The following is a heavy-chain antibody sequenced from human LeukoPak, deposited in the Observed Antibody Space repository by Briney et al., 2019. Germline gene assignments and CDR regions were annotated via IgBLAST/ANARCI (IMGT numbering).Heavy chain of an antibody. CDR3: ARVGGQKTYYYDSSGNPSGYGMDV. Sequence: GGSLRLSCAASGFTFSSYAMHWVRQAPGKGLEWVAVISYDGSSKYYADSVKGRFTISRDNSKNTLYLQMSSLRAEDTAVYYCARVGGQKTYYYDSSGNPSGYGMDVWGQGTTVTVSS. CDR2: ISYDGSSK. D-gene: IGHD3-22*01. V-gene: IGHV3-30-3*01. CDR1: GFTFSSYA. J-gene: IGHJ6*02.